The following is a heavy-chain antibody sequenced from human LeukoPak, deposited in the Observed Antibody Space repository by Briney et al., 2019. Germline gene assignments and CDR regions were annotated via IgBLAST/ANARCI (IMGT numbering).Heavy chain of an antibody. J-gene: IGHJ3*02. CDR2: ISYDGSNK. CDR1: GFTFSSYE. D-gene: IGHD3-22*01. Sequence: GGSLRLSCAASGFTFSSYEMNWVRQAPGKGLEWVAVISYDGSNKYYADSVKGRFTISRDNSKNTLYLQMNSLRAEDTAVYYCARDLYDSSESAFDIWGQGTMVTVSS. CDR3: ARDLYDSSESAFDI. V-gene: IGHV3-30-3*01.